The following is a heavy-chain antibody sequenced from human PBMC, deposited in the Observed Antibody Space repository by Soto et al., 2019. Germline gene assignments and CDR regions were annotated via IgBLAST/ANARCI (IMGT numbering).Heavy chain of an antibody. V-gene: IGHV1-69*01. CDR1: GGTFSSYA. CDR3: ARDPWFGEGDRSQYNWFDL. Sequence: QVQLVQSGAEVKKPGSSVKVSCKASGGTFSSYAISWVRQAPGQGLEWMGGIIPIFGTANYAQKFQGSVTITADESTSTAYMELSSLRSEDTAVYYCARDPWFGEGDRSQYNWFDLWGQGTLVTVSS. D-gene: IGHD3-10*01. CDR2: IIPIFGTA. J-gene: IGHJ5*02.